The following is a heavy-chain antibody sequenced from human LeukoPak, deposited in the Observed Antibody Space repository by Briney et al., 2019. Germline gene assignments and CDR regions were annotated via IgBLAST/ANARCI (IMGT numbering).Heavy chain of an antibody. CDR2: IYYNGST. CDR1: GGSISSSSYY. J-gene: IGHJ4*02. Sequence: KPSETLSLTCTVSGGSISSSSYYWGWIRQPPGKGLEWIGSIYYNGSTYYNPSLKSRVTISVDTSKNQFSLKLSSVTAADTAVYYCAGIAVAGSLDDYWGQGTLVTVSS. CDR3: AGIAVAGSLDDY. D-gene: IGHD6-19*01. V-gene: IGHV4-39*01.